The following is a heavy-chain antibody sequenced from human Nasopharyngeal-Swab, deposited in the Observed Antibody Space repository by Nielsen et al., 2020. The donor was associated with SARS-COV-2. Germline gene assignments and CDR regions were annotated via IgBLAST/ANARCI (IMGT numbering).Heavy chain of an antibody. D-gene: IGHD7-27*01. CDR1: GFTFSSYE. J-gene: IGHJ2*01. V-gene: IGHV3-13*01. CDR3: VREWGSGMSHFDL. Sequence: GGSLRLSCAASGFTFSSYEIHWVRQVTGKSLEWVSAIGIAGDTFYGDSVKGRFPLTRENGKESLYLQMNSLRAEDTAVYYCVREWGSGMSHFDLWGRGTLVTVSS. CDR2: IGIAGDT.